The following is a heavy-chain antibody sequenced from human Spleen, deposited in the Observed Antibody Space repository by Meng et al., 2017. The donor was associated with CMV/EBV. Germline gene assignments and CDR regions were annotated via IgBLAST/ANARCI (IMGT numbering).Heavy chain of an antibody. V-gene: IGHV4-61*01. CDR3: ARDAEVGSVPTGVDV. CDR1: GGSVRSGTYY. J-gene: IGHJ6*02. Sequence: GSLRLSCTVSGGSVRSGTYYWSWVRQPPGKGLEWIGYIYHTGTNSYSPSLRGRVTISLDTSKNPFSLKMSSVTAADMAVYYCARDAEVGSVPTGVDVWGQGIVVTVSS. CDR2: IYHTGTN. D-gene: IGHD1-26*01.